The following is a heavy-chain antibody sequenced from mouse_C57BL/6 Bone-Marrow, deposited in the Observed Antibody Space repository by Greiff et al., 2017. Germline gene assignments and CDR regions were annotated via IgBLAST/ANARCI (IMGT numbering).Heavy chain of an antibody. Sequence: EVQLQQSGPELVKPGASVKISCKASGYTFTDYYMNWVKQSHGKSLEWIGDINPNNGGTSYNQKFKGKATLTVDKSSSTAYMELRSLTSEDSAVYYCATAELGRLDYWGQGTTLTVSS. CDR1: GYTFTDYY. V-gene: IGHV1-26*01. J-gene: IGHJ2*01. CDR2: INPNNGGT. CDR3: ATAELGRLDY. D-gene: IGHD4-1*01.